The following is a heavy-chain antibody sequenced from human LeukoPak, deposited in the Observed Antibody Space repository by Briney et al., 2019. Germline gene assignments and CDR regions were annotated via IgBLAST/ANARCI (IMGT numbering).Heavy chain of an antibody. Sequence: PGGSLRLSCAASGFTFSNYEMNWVRQAPGKGLEWVSYISSSGSTIYYADSVKGRFTISRDNAKNSLYLQMNSLRAEDTAVYYCARLYYDSSGCFDYWGQGTLVTVSS. V-gene: IGHV3-48*03. CDR2: ISSSGSTI. CDR1: GFTFSNYE. D-gene: IGHD3-22*01. CDR3: ARLYYDSSGCFDY. J-gene: IGHJ4*02.